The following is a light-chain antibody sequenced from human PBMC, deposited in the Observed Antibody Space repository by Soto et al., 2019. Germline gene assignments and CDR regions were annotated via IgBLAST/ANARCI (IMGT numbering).Light chain of an antibody. CDR1: QTVSSN. CDR2: DAS. CDR3: QQYGSSPPYT. V-gene: IGKV3-15*01. Sequence: EIVMTQSPATLSVSPGERATLSCRASQTVSSNLAWYQQKPGQAPRLLIYDASTRASGIPARFSGSGSGTEFTLTISSLQSEDFAVYYCQQYGSSPPYTFGQGTKLEIK. J-gene: IGKJ2*01.